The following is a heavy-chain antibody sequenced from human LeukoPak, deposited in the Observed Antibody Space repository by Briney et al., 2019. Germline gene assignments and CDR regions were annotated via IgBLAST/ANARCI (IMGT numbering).Heavy chain of an antibody. CDR2: IYYSGST. CDR1: GVSISSYY. CDR3: ARTTEGGYTYDYFYYYYMDV. Sequence: SETLSLTCTVSGVSISSYYWSWIRQPPGKGLEWIGYIYYSGSTNYNPSLKSRITISVDTSKNQFSLKLSSVTAADTAVYYCARTTEGGYTYDYFYYYYMDVWGKGTTVTISS. V-gene: IGHV4-59*01. J-gene: IGHJ6*03. D-gene: IGHD5-18*01.